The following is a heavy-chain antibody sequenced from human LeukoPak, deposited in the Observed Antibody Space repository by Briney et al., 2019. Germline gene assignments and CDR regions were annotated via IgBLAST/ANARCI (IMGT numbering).Heavy chain of an antibody. J-gene: IGHJ6*02. Sequence: GGSLRLSRAASGYTFSSYAMHWVRQAPGKGLEWVAVLSYDGSNKYYADSVKGRFTISRDNSKNTLYLQKNTLRAEDTAVYYCAGVVIGMDVWGQGTTVTVSS. CDR1: GYTFSSYA. CDR3: AGVVIGMDV. CDR2: LSYDGSNK. V-gene: IGHV3-30-3*01. D-gene: IGHD2-21*01.